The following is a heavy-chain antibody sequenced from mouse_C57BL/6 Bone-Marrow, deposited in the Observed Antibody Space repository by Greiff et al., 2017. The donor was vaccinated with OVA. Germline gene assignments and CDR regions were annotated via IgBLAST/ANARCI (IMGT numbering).Heavy chain of an antibody. J-gene: IGHJ4*01. D-gene: IGHD2-5*01. Sequence: VQLQQSGPVLVKPGASVKMSCKASGYTFTDYYMNWVKQSHGKSLEWIGVINPYNGGTSYNQKFKGKATLTVDKSSSTAYMELNSLTSEDSAVYYCARWGAYYSNYNYAMDYWGQGTSVTVSS. V-gene: IGHV1-19*01. CDR2: INPYNGGT. CDR3: ARWGAYYSNYNYAMDY. CDR1: GYTFTDYY.